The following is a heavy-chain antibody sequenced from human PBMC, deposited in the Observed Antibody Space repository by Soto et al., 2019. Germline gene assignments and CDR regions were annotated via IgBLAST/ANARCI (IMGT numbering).Heavy chain of an antibody. CDR3: ARGKWLVETYYYGMDV. V-gene: IGHV4-59*01. J-gene: IGHJ6*02. CDR1: GGSISSYY. Sequence: LSLTCTVSGGSISSYYWSWIRQPPGKGLEWIGYIYYSGSTNYNPSLKSRVTISVDTSKNQFSLKLSSVTAADTAVYYCARGKWLVETYYYGMDVWGQGTTVTVSS. D-gene: IGHD6-19*01. CDR2: IYYSGST.